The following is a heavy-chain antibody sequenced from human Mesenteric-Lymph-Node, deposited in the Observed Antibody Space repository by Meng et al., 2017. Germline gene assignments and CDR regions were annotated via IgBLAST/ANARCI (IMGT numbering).Heavy chain of an antibody. J-gene: IGHJ4*02. D-gene: IGHD2-21*02. V-gene: IGHV1-2*06. CDR2: INPNSGGT. CDR1: GNTFTADH. CDR3: ALCGGDCYIADY. Sequence: QVRLVPSGAGVKKPGASVKVSCKASGNTFTADHNHRLRQAPGQGLEWMGRINPNSGGTNYAQKFQGRITMTRDMSISTANMELSSLRSDDTAMYYCALCGGDCYIADYWGQGTLVTVSS.